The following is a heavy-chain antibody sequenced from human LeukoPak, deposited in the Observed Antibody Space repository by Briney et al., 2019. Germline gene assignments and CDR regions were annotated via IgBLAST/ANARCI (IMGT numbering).Heavy chain of an antibody. CDR2: INPNSGGT. J-gene: IGHJ4*02. CDR3: ARSARWRYGPGFVGNY. Sequence: GALVKVSCKASGYTFTGYYMHWVRRAPGQGLEWMGWINPNSGGTNYAQKFQGRVTMTRDTSISTAYMELSRLRSDDTAVYYCARSARWRYGPGFVGNYWGQGTLVTVSS. CDR1: GYTFTGYY. V-gene: IGHV1-2*02. D-gene: IGHD2-21*01.